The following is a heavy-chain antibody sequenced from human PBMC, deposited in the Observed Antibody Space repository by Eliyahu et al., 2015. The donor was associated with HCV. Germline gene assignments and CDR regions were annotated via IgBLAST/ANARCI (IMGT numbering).Heavy chain of an antibody. CDR1: GGTFSSYA. J-gene: IGHJ4*02. V-gene: IGHV1-69*01. CDR2: IIPIFGTA. CDR3: ARTFTPSGDQSGGYFVY. Sequence: EVKKPGSSVKVSCKASGGTFSSYAISWVRQAPGQGPEWMGGIIPIFGTANYAQKFQGRVTITADESTRTAYMELSSLRSEDTAVYYCARTFTPSGDQSGGYFVYWGQGTPVTVSS. D-gene: IGHD2-8*02.